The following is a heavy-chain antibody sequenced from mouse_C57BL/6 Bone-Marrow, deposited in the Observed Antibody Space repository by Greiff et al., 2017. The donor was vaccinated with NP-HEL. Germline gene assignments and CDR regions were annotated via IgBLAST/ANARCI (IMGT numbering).Heavy chain of an antibody. Sequence: QVQLQQSGAELVRPGTSVKVSCKASGYAFTNYLIEWVKQRPGQGLEWIGVINPGSGGTNYNEKFKGKATLTADKSSSTAYMQLSSLTSEDSAVYFCARKTMVRGYAMDYWGQGTSVTVSS. J-gene: IGHJ4*01. V-gene: IGHV1-54*01. CDR1: GYAFTNYL. CDR3: ARKTMVRGYAMDY. D-gene: IGHD2-2*01. CDR2: INPGSGGT.